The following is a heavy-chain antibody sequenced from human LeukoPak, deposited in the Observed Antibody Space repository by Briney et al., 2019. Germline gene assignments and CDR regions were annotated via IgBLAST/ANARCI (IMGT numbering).Heavy chain of an antibody. Sequence: ASVKVSCKASGYTFTSYYMHWVRHAPGQGLEWMGIINPSGGSTSYAQKFQGRVTMTRDTSTSTVYMELSSLRSEDTAVHYCARDSLPGARDHAFDIWGQGTMVTVSS. D-gene: IGHD2-2*01. J-gene: IGHJ3*02. CDR1: GYTFTSYY. CDR2: INPSGGST. CDR3: ARDSLPGARDHAFDI. V-gene: IGHV1-46*01.